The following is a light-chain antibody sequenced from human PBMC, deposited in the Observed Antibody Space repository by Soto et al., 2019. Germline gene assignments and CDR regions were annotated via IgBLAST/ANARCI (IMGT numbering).Light chain of an antibody. J-gene: IGKJ1*01. CDR3: QLRSNWPQT. CDR1: QSGFRS. CDR2: DAS. Sequence: EFVLTQSPAILSLSPGERATLSCRASQSGFRSLAWYQQKSGQAPRLLIYDASNRATGTPARFSGSGSGTDFTLTISRLEPEDFAFYYCQLRSNWPQTLGQGTTVEIK. V-gene: IGKV3-11*01.